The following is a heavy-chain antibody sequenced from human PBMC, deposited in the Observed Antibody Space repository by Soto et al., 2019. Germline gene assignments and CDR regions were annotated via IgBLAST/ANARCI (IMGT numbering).Heavy chain of an antibody. J-gene: IGHJ1*01. D-gene: IGHD2-15*01. CDR2: ISYDGSNK. CDR3: AKDRDGYCSGGSGSFADYFQH. Sequence: QVQLVESGGGVVQPGRSLRLSCAASGFTFSSYGMHWVRQAPGKGLEWVAVISYDGSNKYYADSVKGRFTISRDNSKNALYLQMNSLRAEDTAVYYCAKDRDGYCSGGSGSFADYFQHWGQGTLVTVSS. V-gene: IGHV3-30*18. CDR1: GFTFSSYG.